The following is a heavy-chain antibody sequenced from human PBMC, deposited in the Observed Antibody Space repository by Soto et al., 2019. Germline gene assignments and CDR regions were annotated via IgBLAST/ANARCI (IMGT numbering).Heavy chain of an antibody. CDR2: IYYSGST. CDR1: GGSISSGGYY. J-gene: IGHJ4*02. CDR3: ARSPEATVTAFDY. D-gene: IGHD4-17*01. Sequence: QVQLQESGPGLVKPSQTLSLTCTVSGGSISSGGYYWSWIRQHPGKGLEWFGCIYYSGSTYYNPSLRSRVSISVDTSKNQFSLKLSSVTAADTAVYYCARSPEATVTAFDYWGQGTLVTVSS. V-gene: IGHV4-31*03.